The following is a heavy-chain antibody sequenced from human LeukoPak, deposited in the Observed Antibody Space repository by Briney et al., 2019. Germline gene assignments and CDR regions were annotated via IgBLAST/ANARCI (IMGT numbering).Heavy chain of an antibody. D-gene: IGHD1-26*01. Sequence: GGSLRLSCAASGFTVSSNYMSWVRQAPGKGLEWVSVIYSGGSTYYADSVKGRFTISRDNSKNTLYLQMNSLRAEDTAVYYCATWGVGANSSDYFDYWGQGTLVTVSS. V-gene: IGHV3-53*05. J-gene: IGHJ4*02. CDR3: ATWGVGANSSDYFDY. CDR2: IYSGGST. CDR1: GFTVSSNY.